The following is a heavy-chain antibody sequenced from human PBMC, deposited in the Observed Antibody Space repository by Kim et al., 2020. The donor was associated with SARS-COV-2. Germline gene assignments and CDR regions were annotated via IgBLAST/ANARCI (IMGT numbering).Heavy chain of an antibody. V-gene: IGHV3-33*01. Sequence: GGSLRLSCAASGFTFSSYGMHWVRQAPGKGLEWVAVIWYDGSNKYYGDSVKGRFTISRDNSKNTLYLQMNSLRAEDTAVYYCARAWRVVTVRYVDYWGRG. D-gene: IGHD2-21*02. CDR3: ARAWRVVTVRYVDY. CDR1: GFTFSSYG. CDR2: IWYDGSNK. J-gene: IGHJ4*02.